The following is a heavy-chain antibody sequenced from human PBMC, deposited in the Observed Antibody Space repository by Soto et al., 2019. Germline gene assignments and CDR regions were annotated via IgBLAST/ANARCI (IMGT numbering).Heavy chain of an antibody. CDR3: ARDTHGSGSYWNYYYGMDV. CDR2: ISAYNGNT. Sequence: ASVKVSCKASGYTFTSYGISWVRQAPGQGLEWMGWISAYNGNTNYAQKLQGRVTMTTDTSTSTAYMELRSLRSDDTAVYYCARDTHGSGSYWNYYYGMDVWGQGTTVTVS. D-gene: IGHD3-10*01. CDR1: GYTFTSYG. J-gene: IGHJ6*02. V-gene: IGHV1-18*01.